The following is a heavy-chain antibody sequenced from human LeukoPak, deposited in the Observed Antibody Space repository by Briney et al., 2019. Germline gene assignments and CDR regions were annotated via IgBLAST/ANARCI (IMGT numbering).Heavy chain of an antibody. D-gene: IGHD1-26*01. CDR3: ARERSIVGATNFDY. J-gene: IGHJ4*02. Sequence: GASVKVSCKASGGTFSSYAISWVRQAPGQGLEWMGGIIPIFGTANYAQKFQGRVTITADKSTSTAYMELSSLRSEDTAVYYCARERSIVGATNFDYWGQGTLVTVSS. CDR1: GGTFSSYA. V-gene: IGHV1-69*06. CDR2: IIPIFGTA.